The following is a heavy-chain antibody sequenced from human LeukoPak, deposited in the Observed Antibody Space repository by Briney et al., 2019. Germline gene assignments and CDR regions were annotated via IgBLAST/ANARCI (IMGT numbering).Heavy chain of an antibody. Sequence: PGGSLRLSCAASGFTFSSYGMHWVRQAPGKGLEWVAVISYDGSNKYYADSVKGRFTISRDNSKNTLYLQMNSLRAEDTAVYYCAKDGNKLNVVVTAMDWFDPWGQGTLVTVSS. D-gene: IGHD2-21*02. CDR1: GFTFSSYG. CDR3: AKDGNKLNVVVTAMDWFDP. J-gene: IGHJ5*02. V-gene: IGHV3-30*18. CDR2: ISYDGSNK.